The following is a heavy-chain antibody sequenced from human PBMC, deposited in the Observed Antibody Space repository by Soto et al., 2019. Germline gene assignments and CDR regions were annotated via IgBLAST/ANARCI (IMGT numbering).Heavy chain of an antibody. CDR2: ISYDGNHK. V-gene: IGHV3-30*03. Sequence: QVQLVESGGGVVQAGRSLRLSCTDSGFTFSTYGMHWVRQAPGKGLEWVAVISYDGNHKYYADFVEGRFTISRDNSEKTLYLQMNSLRPEDTALYYCGRDRRYFDWLASVEYWGQGTQVTVSS. CDR3: GRDRRYFDWLASVEY. CDR1: GFTFSTYG. D-gene: IGHD3-9*01. J-gene: IGHJ4*02.